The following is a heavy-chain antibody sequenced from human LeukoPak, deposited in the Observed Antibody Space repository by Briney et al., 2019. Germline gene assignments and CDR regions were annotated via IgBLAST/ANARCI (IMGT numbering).Heavy chain of an antibody. CDR3: ARPVGYSSGWYAFDI. D-gene: IGHD6-19*01. V-gene: IGHV4-59*08. CDR2: IYYSGST. J-gene: IGHJ3*02. Sequence: SETLSLTCAVSGGSISSYYWSWIRQPPGKGLEWIGYIYYSGSTNYNLSLKSRVTISVDTSKNQFSLKLSSVTAADTAVYYCARPVGYSSGWYAFDIWGQGTMVTVSS. CDR1: GGSISSYY.